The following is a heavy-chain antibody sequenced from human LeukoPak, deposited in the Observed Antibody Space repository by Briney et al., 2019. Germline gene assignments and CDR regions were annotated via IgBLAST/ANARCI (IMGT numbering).Heavy chain of an antibody. CDR3: ARDRCSSTSCATSPANYYYYGMDV. V-gene: IGHV3-48*03. CDR2: ISSSGSTI. J-gene: IGHJ6*02. D-gene: IGHD2-2*01. CDR1: GFTFSSYE. Sequence: GGSLRLSCAASGFTFSSYEMNWVRQAPAKGLEWVSYISSSGSTIYYADSVKGRFTISRDNAKNSLYLQMNSLRAEDTAVYYCARDRCSSTSCATSPANYYYYGMDVWGQGTTVTVSS.